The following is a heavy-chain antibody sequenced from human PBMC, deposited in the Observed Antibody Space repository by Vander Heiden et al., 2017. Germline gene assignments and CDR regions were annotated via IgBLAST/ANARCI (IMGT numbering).Heavy chain of an antibody. J-gene: IGHJ4*02. Sequence: QVQLQEAGPGLVKPLQTLSFPCTVSGGPLSSAGSYWSWIRQHPGKGLEWIGCNNYSGGTYYNPSLKSRVTISVDTSKNQFSLKLSSVTAADAAVYYCASSYYYDSSGSNWGQGTLVTVSS. CDR1: GGPLSSAGSY. CDR2: NNYSGGT. D-gene: IGHD3-22*01. CDR3: ASSYYYDSSGSN. V-gene: IGHV4-31*02.